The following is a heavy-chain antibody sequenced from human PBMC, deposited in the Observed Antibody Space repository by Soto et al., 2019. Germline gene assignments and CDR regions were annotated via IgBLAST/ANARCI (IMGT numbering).Heavy chain of an antibody. D-gene: IGHD3-10*01. CDR3: AKHEWFGESPAPFDY. J-gene: IGHJ4*02. CDR1: GFTFSSYG. Sequence: GGSLRLSCAASGFTFSSYGMHWVRQAPGKELEWVAVISYDGSNKYYADSVKGRFTISRDNSKNTLYLQMNSLRAEDTAVYYCAKHEWFGESPAPFDYWGQGTLVTVSS. CDR2: ISYDGSNK. V-gene: IGHV3-30*18.